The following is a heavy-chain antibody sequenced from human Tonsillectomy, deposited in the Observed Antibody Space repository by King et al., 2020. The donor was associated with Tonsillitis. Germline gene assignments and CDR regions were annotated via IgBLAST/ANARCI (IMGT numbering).Heavy chain of an antibody. CDR2: INPDSGGT. J-gene: IGHJ4*02. Sequence: VQXVESGXXXKXXXXSVXVSCKASGYTFTGYYIQWVRQAPGQGLEWMGWINPDSGGTNYAQKFQGRVTMTGDTSITTAYMDLSRLTSDDTAVYYCARSGGIAVAGFDYWGQGTLVTVSA. V-gene: IGHV1-2*02. CDR1: GYTFTGYY. CDR3: ARSGGIAVAGFDY. D-gene: IGHD6-19*01.